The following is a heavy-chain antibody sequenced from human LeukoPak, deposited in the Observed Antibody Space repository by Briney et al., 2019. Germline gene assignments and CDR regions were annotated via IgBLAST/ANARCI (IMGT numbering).Heavy chain of an antibody. Sequence: GGSLRLSCAASGFTFSSYGMHWVRQAPGKGLEWVAVISYDGSNKYYADSVKGRFTISRDNSKNTLYLQMNSLRAEDTAVYYCARSVDTAMELGYWGQGTLVTVSS. CDR2: ISYDGSNK. CDR1: GFTFSSYG. CDR3: ARSVDTAMELGY. D-gene: IGHD5-18*01. J-gene: IGHJ4*02. V-gene: IGHV3-30*03.